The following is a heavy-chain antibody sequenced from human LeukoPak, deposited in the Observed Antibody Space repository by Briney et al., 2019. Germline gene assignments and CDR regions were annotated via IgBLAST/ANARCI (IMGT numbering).Heavy chain of an antibody. V-gene: IGHV1-18*01. D-gene: IGHD6-19*01. CDR3: ARGGIDVAGVIAPFDY. J-gene: IGHJ4*02. Sequence: ASVKVSCTASGDTFTSYGISWVRQAPGQGLEWMGWISGNNGTTNYAQKFQGRVTMTADTSTSTAYMELRSLSSDDTAVYYCARGGIDVAGVIAPFDYRGQGTLVTVSS. CDR1: GDTFTSYG. CDR2: ISGNNGTT.